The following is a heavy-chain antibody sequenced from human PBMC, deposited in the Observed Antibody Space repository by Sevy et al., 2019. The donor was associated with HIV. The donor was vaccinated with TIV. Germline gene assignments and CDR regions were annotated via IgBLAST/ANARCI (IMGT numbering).Heavy chain of an antibody. CDR1: GFTFSRYG. J-gene: IGHJ6*02. D-gene: IGHD6-13*01. Sequence: GGSLRLSCAAAGFTFSRYGMHWARQAPGKGLEWVAVISNDGRDKEYADSVKGRFTVSRDNSKDTVYLQMNSLRPEDTAVYYCANSRGRYEGSSWLYYYYLMDVWGQGTTVTVSS. CDR3: ANSRGRYEGSSWLYYYYLMDV. V-gene: IGHV3-30*18. CDR2: ISNDGRDK.